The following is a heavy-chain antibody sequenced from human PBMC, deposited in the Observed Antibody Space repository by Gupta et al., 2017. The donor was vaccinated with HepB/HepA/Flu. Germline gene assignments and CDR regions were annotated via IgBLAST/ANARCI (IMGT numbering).Heavy chain of an antibody. D-gene: IGHD2-8*01. J-gene: IGHJ2*01. V-gene: IGHV3-30*01. Sequence: YADSVKGRFTISRDNSKNTLYLQMNSLRAEDTAVYYCARDGREPPRRYCTNGVCSWYFDLWGRGTLVTVSS. CDR3: ARDGREPPRRYCTNGVCSWYFDL.